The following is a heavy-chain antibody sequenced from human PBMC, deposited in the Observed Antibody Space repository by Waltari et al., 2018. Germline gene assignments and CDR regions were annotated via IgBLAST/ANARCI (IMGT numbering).Heavy chain of an antibody. J-gene: IGHJ6*03. Sequence: EVQLVESGGGLIQPGGSLRLSCAASGFTVSSNYMSWVRQAPGKGLEWVSVIYSGGSTYYADSVKGRFTISRDNSKNTLYLQMNSLRAEDTALYYCAKDIYDSSLGYMDVWGKGTTVTVSS. V-gene: IGHV3-53*01. CDR2: IYSGGST. CDR3: AKDIYDSSLGYMDV. CDR1: GFTVSSNY. D-gene: IGHD3-22*01.